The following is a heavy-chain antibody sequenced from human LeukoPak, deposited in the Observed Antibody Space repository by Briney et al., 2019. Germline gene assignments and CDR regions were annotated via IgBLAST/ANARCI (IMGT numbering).Heavy chain of an antibody. V-gene: IGHV3-7*01. D-gene: IGHD3-22*01. CDR3: TRDLRIAMIADAFDL. CDR1: GFPFSNYW. CDR2: IKHDGSEA. Sequence: GGSLRLSCAASGFPFSNYWMSWVRQAPGKGLEWVANIKHDGSEADYVDSVKGRFTISRDNAKNSLYLQMNSLRAEDTAIYYCTRDLRIAMIADAFDLWGQGTMVTVSS. J-gene: IGHJ3*01.